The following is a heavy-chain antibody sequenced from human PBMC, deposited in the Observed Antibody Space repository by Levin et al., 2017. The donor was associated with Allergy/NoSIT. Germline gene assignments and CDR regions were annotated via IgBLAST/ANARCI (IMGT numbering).Heavy chain of an antibody. V-gene: IGHV3-48*01. D-gene: IGHD3-9*01. Sequence: GGSLRLSCAASGFTFSSYSMNWVRQAPGKGLEWVSYISSSSSTIYYADSVKGRFTISRDNAKNSLYLQMNSLRAEDTAVYYCARSQTYRLKYYDILTGYRKTNWFDPWGQGTLVTVSS. CDR1: GFTFSSYS. J-gene: IGHJ5*02. CDR2: ISSSSSTI. CDR3: ARSQTYRLKYYDILTGYRKTNWFDP.